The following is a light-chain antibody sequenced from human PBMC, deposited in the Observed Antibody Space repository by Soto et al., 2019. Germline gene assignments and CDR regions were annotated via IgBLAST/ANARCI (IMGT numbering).Light chain of an antibody. CDR2: KSS. Sequence: DIQMTQSPSTLSASVGERVTITCRASQIIYSWLAWYQQKPGKAPKLLIYKSSTLERGVPSRFSGSGSETEFTLTISSLQPDDFATYYCQQYFDYYRTFGQGTKVEVK. CDR1: QIIYSW. J-gene: IGKJ1*01. CDR3: QQYFDYYRT. V-gene: IGKV1-5*03.